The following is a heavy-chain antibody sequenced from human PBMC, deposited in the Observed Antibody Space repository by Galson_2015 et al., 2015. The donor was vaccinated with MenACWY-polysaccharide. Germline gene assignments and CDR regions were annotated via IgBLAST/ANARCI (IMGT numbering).Heavy chain of an antibody. J-gene: IGHJ4*02. Sequence: SLRLSFAGSGFNFGGNGLHWVRQAPGKGLEWVALIRNDGRKHYPDAVKGRFTISRDNSKNTLYLQKNSLRPEDTAVYYCARNPSRLDIAAASHWGQGALVSVSS. CDR1: GFNFGGNG. V-gene: IGHV3-30*02. D-gene: IGHD6-13*01. CDR2: IRNDGRK. CDR3: ARNPSRLDIAAASH.